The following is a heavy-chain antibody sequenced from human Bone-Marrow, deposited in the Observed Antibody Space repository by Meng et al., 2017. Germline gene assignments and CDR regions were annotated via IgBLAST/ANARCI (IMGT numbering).Heavy chain of an antibody. CDR2: INWNGGST. CDR1: GFTFDDYG. CDR3: ARSGGDDTYYYFDY. V-gene: IGHV3-20*04. D-gene: IGHD2-21*02. Sequence: GGSLRLSCAASGFTFDDYGMSWVRQAPGKGLEWVSGINWNGGSTGYADSVKGRFTISRDNAKNSLYLQMNSLRAEDTALYYCARSGGDDTYYYFDYWGQGTLVTGAS. J-gene: IGHJ4*02.